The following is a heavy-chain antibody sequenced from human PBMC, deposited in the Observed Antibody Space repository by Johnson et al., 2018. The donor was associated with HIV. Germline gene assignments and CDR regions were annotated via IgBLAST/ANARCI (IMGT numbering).Heavy chain of an antibody. V-gene: IGHV3-15*01. CDR3: ARLEELLRALDI. J-gene: IGHJ3*02. Sequence: VQLVESGGGVVQPEGSLRLSCAASGFTFSNAWMSWVRQAPGKGLEWVGRIKSKTDGGTTDYAAPVKGRFTISRDDSKNTLYLQLNSPRAEETAVYYCARLEELLRALDIWGQGTMVTVSS. CDR1: GFTFSNAW. D-gene: IGHD1-26*01. CDR2: IKSKTDGGTT.